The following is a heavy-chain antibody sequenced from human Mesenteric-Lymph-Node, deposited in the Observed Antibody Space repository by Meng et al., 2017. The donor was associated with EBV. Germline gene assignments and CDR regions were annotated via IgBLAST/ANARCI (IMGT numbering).Heavy chain of an antibody. J-gene: IGHJ5*02. CDR1: SGSISSHY. V-gene: IGHV4-59*11. D-gene: IGHD3-3*01. Sequence: LQEPAPGLVRPSGPLPLTCSVSSGSISSHYWSWIRQSAGKGLEWIGQIDYSGTTKYNPSLKSRVTLSVDTSKNQLSLRLTSVTAADTAIYYCARDHSSGYGFWSTYSVFDPWGQGTLVTVSS. CDR3: ARDHSSGYGFWSTYSVFDP. CDR2: IDYSGTT.